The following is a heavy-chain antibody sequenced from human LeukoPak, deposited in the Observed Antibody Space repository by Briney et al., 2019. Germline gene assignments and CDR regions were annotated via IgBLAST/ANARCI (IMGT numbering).Heavy chain of an antibody. CDR3: ARGAPVTSYYYMDV. CDR2: INHSGST. J-gene: IGHJ6*03. CDR1: GGSFSGYY. Sequence: SETLSLTCAVYGGSFSGYYWSWIRQPPGKGLEWIGEINHSGSTNYNPSLKSRVTISVDTSKNQFSLKLSSVTAADTAVYYCARGAPVTSYYYMDVWGKGTTVTVSS. D-gene: IGHD4-11*01. V-gene: IGHV4-34*01.